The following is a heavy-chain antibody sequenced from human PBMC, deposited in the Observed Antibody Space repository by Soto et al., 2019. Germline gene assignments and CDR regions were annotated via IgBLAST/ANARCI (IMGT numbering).Heavy chain of an antibody. CDR1: GYTFTSYG. V-gene: IGHV1-18*01. Sequence: GASVKVSCKASGYTFTSYGISWVRQAPGQGLEWMGWTSAYNGNTNYAQKLQGRVTMTTDTSTSTAYMELRSLRSDDTAVYYCAREAAGPRNSAFLDYWGQGTLVTVSS. D-gene: IGHD6-13*01. CDR3: AREAAGPRNSAFLDY. CDR2: TSAYNGNT. J-gene: IGHJ4*02.